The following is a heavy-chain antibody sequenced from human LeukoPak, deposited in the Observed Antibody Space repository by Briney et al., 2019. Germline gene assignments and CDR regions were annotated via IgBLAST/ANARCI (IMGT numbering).Heavy chain of an antibody. V-gene: IGHV3-23*01. CDR3: AKDGSFVDIVVVVAATLGWFDP. CDR2: ISGSGGST. J-gene: IGHJ5*02. CDR1: GFTFSSYA. D-gene: IGHD2-15*01. Sequence: GGSLRLSCAASGFTFSSYAMSWVRQAPGKGLEWVSAISGSGGSTYYAVSVKGRFTISRDNSKNTLYLQMNSLRAEDTAVYYCAKDGSFVDIVVVVAATLGWFDPWGQGTLVTVSS.